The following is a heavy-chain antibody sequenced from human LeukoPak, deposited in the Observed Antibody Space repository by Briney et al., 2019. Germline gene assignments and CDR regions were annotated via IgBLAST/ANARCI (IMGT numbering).Heavy chain of an antibody. Sequence: ASVKVSCKASGYTFTSYDINWVRQATGQGLEWMGWMNPNSGNTGYAQKFQGRVTMTRNTSISTAYVELSSLRSEDTAVYYCARAVGGANYYYYYMDVWGKGTTVTVSS. J-gene: IGHJ6*03. V-gene: IGHV1-8*01. D-gene: IGHD3-16*01. CDR3: ARAVGGANYYYYYMDV. CDR1: GYTFTSYD. CDR2: MNPNSGNT.